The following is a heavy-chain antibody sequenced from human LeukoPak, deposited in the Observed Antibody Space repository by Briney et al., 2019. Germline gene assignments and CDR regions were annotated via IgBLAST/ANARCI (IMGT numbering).Heavy chain of an antibody. J-gene: IGHJ6*03. V-gene: IGHV6-1*01. CDR1: GDSVSSNSAA. Sequence: SQTLSLTCAISGDSVSSNSAAWNWIRQSPSRGLEWLGRTYYRSKWYNDYAVSVKSRITINPDTSKNQFSLQLNSVTPEDTAVYYCAREGRSYSYGSEGLWYYYYMDVWGKGTTVTVSS. D-gene: IGHD5-18*01. CDR3: AREGRSYSYGSEGLWYYYYMDV. CDR2: TYYRSKWYN.